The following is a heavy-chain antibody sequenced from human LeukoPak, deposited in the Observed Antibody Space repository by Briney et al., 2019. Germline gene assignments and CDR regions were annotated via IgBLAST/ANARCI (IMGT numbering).Heavy chain of an antibody. CDR3: ARSSSWYYFDY. V-gene: IGHV5-51*01. J-gene: IGHJ4*02. CDR1: GYSFSNNW. D-gene: IGHD6-6*01. Sequence: GESLKISYKGSGYSFSNNWIGWVRQMPGKGLEWMGIIYPGDSDTRYSPSFQGQVTISVDKSISTAYLQWSSLKASDTAMYYCARSSSWYYFDYWGQGTLVTVSS. CDR2: IYPGDSDT.